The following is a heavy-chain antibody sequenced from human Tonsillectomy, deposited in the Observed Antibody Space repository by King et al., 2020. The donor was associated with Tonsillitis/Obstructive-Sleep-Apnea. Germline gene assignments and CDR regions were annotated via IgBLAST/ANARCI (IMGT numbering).Heavy chain of an antibody. D-gene: IGHD6-19*01. J-gene: IGHJ3*01. CDR3: AKGFKGGQWLVENALDV. Sequence: VQLVESGGGLVQPGGSLRLSCAASGFTFRSYSMTWVRQAPGKGLEWVSSISGSGGYTYYADSVKGRFIISRDNSKNTLYLQMNSLRAEDTAVYYCAKGFKGGQWLVENALDVWGQGTMVTVSS. CDR2: ISGSGGYT. CDR1: GFTFRSYS. V-gene: IGHV3-23*04.